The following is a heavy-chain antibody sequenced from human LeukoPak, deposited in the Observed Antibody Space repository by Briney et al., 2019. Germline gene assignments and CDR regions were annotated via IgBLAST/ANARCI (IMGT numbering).Heavy chain of an antibody. J-gene: IGHJ3*02. V-gene: IGHV3-53*01. CDR3: AKGVHYDSSGPWAFDI. Sequence: GGSLRLSCAASGFTVSSNYMSWVRQAPGKGLEWVSVIYSGGSTYYAESVKGRFTISRDNSKNTLYLQMNSLRAEDTAVYYCAKGVHYDSSGPWAFDIWGQGTMVTVSS. CDR1: GFTVSSNY. CDR2: IYSGGST. D-gene: IGHD3-22*01.